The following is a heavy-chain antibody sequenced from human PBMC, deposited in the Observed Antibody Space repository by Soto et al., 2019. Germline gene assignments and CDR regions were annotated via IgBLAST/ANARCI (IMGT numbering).Heavy chain of an antibody. CDR1: GRAFSDHT. Sequence: PSETLSLTRDVYGRAFSDHTWRMIPPTSGKGLQWIGQINHSGSANYNPSLKSRVTISVHTSSSQFSLELSSVTAADTAVYYCARGGWDYYGSGSYHHDAFDIWGQGTMVT. V-gene: IGHV4-34*01. CDR3: ARGGWDYYGSGSYHHDAFDI. D-gene: IGHD3-10*01. J-gene: IGHJ3*02. CDR2: INHSGSA.